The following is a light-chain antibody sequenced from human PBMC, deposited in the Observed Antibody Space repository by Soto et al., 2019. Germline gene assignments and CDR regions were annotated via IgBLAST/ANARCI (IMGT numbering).Light chain of an antibody. CDR3: QKRSIWPFT. CDR2: DAS. J-gene: IGKJ3*01. CDR1: QSVSSY. V-gene: IGKV3-11*01. Sequence: EIVLTQSPATLSLSPGERATLSCRASQSVSSYLAWYQQKPGQAPRLLIYDASNRATGIPARFSGSGSGTTFTLTISSLEPEDFAVYYCQKRSIWPFTFGPGTKVDIK.